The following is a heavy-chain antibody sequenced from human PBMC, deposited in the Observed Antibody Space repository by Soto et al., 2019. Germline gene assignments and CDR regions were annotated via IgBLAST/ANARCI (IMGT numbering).Heavy chain of an antibody. CDR2: IIPIFGTA. V-gene: IGHV1-69*13. CDR3: ARARGDIVVVPAAIFHYYYGMDV. Sequence: SVKVSCKASGGTFSSYAISWVRQAPGQGLEWMGGIIPIFGTANYAQKFQGRVTITADESTSTAYMELSSLRSEDTAVYYCARARGDIVVVPAAIFHYYYGMDVWGQGTTVTVSS. J-gene: IGHJ6*02. D-gene: IGHD2-2*02. CDR1: GGTFSSYA.